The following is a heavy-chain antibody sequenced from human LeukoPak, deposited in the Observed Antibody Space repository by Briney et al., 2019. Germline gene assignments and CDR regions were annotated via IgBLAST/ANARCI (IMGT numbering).Heavy chain of an antibody. CDR3: ARVGEDVEMTPIPLDF. V-gene: IGHV3-21*01. J-gene: IGHJ4*02. D-gene: IGHD5-24*01. Sequence: PGGSLRLSCVVSGFTFSTYSMNWVRQAPGKGLEWVSSISNSNNYIHYADSIKGRFTISRDNSKNSLYLEMNSLRADDTAVYYCARVGEDVEMTPIPLDFWGQGTLVTASS. CDR2: ISNSNNYI. CDR1: GFTFSTYS.